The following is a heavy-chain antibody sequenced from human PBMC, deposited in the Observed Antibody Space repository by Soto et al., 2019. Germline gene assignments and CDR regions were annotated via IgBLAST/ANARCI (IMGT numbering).Heavy chain of an antibody. CDR1: GFTFSSYS. V-gene: IGHV3-48*02. J-gene: IGHJ3*02. CDR2: ISSSSSTI. Sequence: GGSLRLSCAASGFTFSSYSMNWVRQAPGKGLEWVSYISSSSSTIYYADSVKGRFTISRDNAKNSLYLQMNSLRDEDTAVYYSARDVFVGWDYDSSCSGAFDIWGQVTMV. D-gene: IGHD3-22*01. CDR3: ARDVFVGWDYDSSCSGAFDI.